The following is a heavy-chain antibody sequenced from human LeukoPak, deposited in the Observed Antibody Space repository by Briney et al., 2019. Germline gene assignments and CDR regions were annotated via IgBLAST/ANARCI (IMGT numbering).Heavy chain of an antibody. CDR1: GYTFTGYY. J-gene: IGHJ4*02. V-gene: IGHV1-2*02. Sequence: WASVKVSCKASGYTFTGYYMHWARQAPGQGLEWMGWINPNSGGTNYAQKFQGRVTMTRDTSISTAYMELSRLRSDDTAVYYCAKGGIEMATITLWYWGQGTLVTVSS. CDR2: INPNSGGT. D-gene: IGHD5-24*01. CDR3: AKGGIEMATITLWY.